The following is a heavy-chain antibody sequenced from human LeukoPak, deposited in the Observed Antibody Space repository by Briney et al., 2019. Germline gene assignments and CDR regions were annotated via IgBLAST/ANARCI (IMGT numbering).Heavy chain of an antibody. CDR3: ARAYSSSWYYDAFDI. CDR1: GGSFSGYY. V-gene: IGHV4-34*01. J-gene: IGHJ3*02. Sequence: SETRSLTCAVCGGSFSGYYWSWIRQPPGNGLEWIGEINHSGSTNYNPSLKSRVTISVDTSKNQFSLKLSSVTAADTAVYYCARAYSSSWYYDAFDIWGQGTMVTVSS. D-gene: IGHD6-13*01. CDR2: INHSGST.